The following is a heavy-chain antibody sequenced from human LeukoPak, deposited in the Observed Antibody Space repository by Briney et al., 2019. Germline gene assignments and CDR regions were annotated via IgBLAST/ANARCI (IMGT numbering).Heavy chain of an antibody. Sequence: PSETLSLTCNVSGGSISSSGYYWGWIRQPPGQGLEWIGSSYYSGSTYYNPALKSRVTISVDTSKNQFSLKLSSVTAADTAVYYFARDWSAYYYDSSGYYPNDAFDIWGQGTMVTVSS. V-gene: IGHV4-39*07. CDR2: SYYSGST. J-gene: IGHJ3*02. CDR3: ARDWSAYYYDSSGYYPNDAFDI. CDR1: GGSISSSGYY. D-gene: IGHD3-22*01.